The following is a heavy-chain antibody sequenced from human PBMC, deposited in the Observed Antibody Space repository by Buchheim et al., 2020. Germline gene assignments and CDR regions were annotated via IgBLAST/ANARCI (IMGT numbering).Heavy chain of an antibody. CDR2: ISGSGGST. D-gene: IGHD5-24*01. V-gene: IGHV3-23*01. Sequence: EVQLLESGGGLVQPGGSLRLSCAASGFTFSSYSMNWVRQAPGKGLEWVSAISGSGGSTDYAESVKGRFTISRDNSKNQLFLQLNSLRAEDTAIYSCAKGRYSDGGNWCDPWGQGTL. CDR1: GFTFSSYS. J-gene: IGHJ5*02. CDR3: AKGRYSDGGNWCDP.